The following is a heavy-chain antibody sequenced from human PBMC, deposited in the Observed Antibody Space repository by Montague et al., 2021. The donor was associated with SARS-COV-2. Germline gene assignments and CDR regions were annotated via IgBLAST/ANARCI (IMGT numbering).Heavy chain of an antibody. CDR3: ARGPKMGGSGYYYN. CDR1: GDSIVSSSYY. Sequence: SETLSLTCTVSGDSIVSSSYYWGWIRQPPGNGLDWIGSIYHDGNTYYNPSLKTRVSLSIDERKNQFSLKFYSVTVADTAVYSCARGPKMGGSGYYYNWGQGILVTVSS. CDR2: IYHDGNT. D-gene: IGHD3-22*01. V-gene: IGHV4-39*01. J-gene: IGHJ1*01.